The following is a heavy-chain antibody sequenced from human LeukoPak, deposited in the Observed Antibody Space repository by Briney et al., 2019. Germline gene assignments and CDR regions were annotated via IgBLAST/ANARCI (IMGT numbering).Heavy chain of an antibody. V-gene: IGHV4-4*09. Sequence: KASETLSLTCTVSGGSISNYYWSWIQQPPGKGLEWIGYIYTSGSTNYNPSLESRVTMSVDTSKNQFSLKLSSVTAADTAVYHCARQKLLNNWFDPWGQGTPVTVSS. CDR3: ARQKLLNNWFDP. CDR2: IYTSGST. CDR1: GGSISNYY. J-gene: IGHJ5*02. D-gene: IGHD2-8*01.